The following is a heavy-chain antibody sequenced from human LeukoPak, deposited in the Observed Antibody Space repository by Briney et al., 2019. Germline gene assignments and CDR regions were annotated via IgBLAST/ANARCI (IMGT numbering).Heavy chain of an antibody. CDR2: MNPNSGNT. Sequence: ASVKVSCKASGYTFTSYDINWVRQATGQGLEWMGWMNPNSGNTGYAQKFQGRVTMTRNTSISTAHMELSSLRSEDTAVYYCARAVTVLAAAGTQYYYYYGMDVWGQGTTVTVSS. CDR3: ARAVTVLAAAGTQYYYYYGMDV. CDR1: GYTFTSYD. D-gene: IGHD6-13*01. V-gene: IGHV1-8*01. J-gene: IGHJ6*02.